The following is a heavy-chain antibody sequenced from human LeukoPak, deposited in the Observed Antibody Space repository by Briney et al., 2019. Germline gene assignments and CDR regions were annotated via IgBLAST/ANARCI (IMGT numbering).Heavy chain of an antibody. CDR2: IIPIFGTA. Sequence: SVKVSCKASGGTFSSYAISWVRQAPGQGLEWMGGIIPIFGTANYAQKFQGRVTIIADESTSTAYMELSSLRSEDTAVYYCASVRLGHYDILTGGIDYWGQGTLVTVSS. CDR1: GGTFSSYA. CDR3: ASVRLGHYDILTGGIDY. V-gene: IGHV1-69*13. D-gene: IGHD3-9*01. J-gene: IGHJ4*02.